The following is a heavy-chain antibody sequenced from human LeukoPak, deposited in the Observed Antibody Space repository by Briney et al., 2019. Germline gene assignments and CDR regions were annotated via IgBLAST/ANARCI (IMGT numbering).Heavy chain of an antibody. D-gene: IGHD3-22*01. J-gene: IGHJ4*02. CDR2: TSAYNGNT. CDR3: ARDLGDSGWEKTYYFDY. CDR1: GYTFTSYG. Sequence: ASVKVSCKASGYTFTSYGISWVRQAPGQGLERMGWTSAYNGNTNYAQKLQGRVTMTTDTSTSTAYMELRSLRSDDTAVYYCARDLGDSGWEKTYYFDYWGQGTLVTVSS. V-gene: IGHV1-18*01.